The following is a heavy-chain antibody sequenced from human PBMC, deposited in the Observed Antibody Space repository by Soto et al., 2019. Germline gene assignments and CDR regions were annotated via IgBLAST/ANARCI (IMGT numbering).Heavy chain of an antibody. CDR2: TSSSGGST. V-gene: IGHV3-23*01. D-gene: IGHD3-10*01. J-gene: IGHJ4*02. CDR3: AKDGGYGSGSYCSAD. CDR1: GFTFSSYA. Sequence: EVQLLESGGGLVQPGGSLRLSCAASGFTFSSYAMSWVRQAPGKGLEWVSTTSSSGGSTYYADSVKGRFTISRDNSKNTFYLQMNSLSAEDMAVYSCAKDGGYGSGSYCSADGGQGTLVTVSS.